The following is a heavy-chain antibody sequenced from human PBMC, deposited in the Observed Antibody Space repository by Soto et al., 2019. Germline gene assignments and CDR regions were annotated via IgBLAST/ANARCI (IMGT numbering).Heavy chain of an antibody. CDR1: GGSLRNSV. Sequence: QVQLVQSGAEVKKPGSSVKVSCTASGGSLRNSVISWVRQAPAQRLEWMGGVSPILGTANYAQKFQGRVTRTADEATSTAYMDLTSLSPDDTAVYYCARLGHPGHWGPGTLVIVSS. CDR3: ARLGHPGH. J-gene: IGHJ4*02. CDR2: VSPILGTA. V-gene: IGHV1-69*01.